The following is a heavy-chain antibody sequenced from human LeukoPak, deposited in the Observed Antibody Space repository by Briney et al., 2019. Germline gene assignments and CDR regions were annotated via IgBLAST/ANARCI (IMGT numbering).Heavy chain of an antibody. V-gene: IGHV3-21*01. CDR3: ARDRRYFDTGGLGGPDY. CDR1: GFPFSTYT. Sequence: GGSLRLSCAASGFPFSTYTMNWVRQAPGKGLEWVASISSSSSYIYYADSMKGRFAISRDNAKNSLYLQMNNLRAEDTAVYYCARDRRYFDTGGLGGPDYWGQGTLVTVSS. J-gene: IGHJ4*02. CDR2: ISSSSSYI. D-gene: IGHD2-8*02.